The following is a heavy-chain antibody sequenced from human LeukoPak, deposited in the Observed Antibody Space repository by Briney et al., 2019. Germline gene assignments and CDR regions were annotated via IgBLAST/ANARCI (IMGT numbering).Heavy chain of an antibody. CDR3: ARPLRHYDILTGYYRGLEPPYYFDY. J-gene: IGHJ4*02. CDR2: IYPGDSDT. V-gene: IGHV5-51*01. CDR1: GYSFTSYW. D-gene: IGHD3-9*01. Sequence: GESLKISCKGFGYSFTSYWSGWVRQMPGKGLEWMGIIYPGDSDTRYSPSFQGHVTISAEKSISPAYLQWRSLKASDTAMYYCARPLRHYDILTGYYRGLEPPYYFDYWGQGTLVTVSS.